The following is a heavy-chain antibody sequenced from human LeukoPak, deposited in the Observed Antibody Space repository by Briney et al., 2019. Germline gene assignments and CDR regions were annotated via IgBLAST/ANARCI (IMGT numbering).Heavy chain of an antibody. CDR1: GYTFTSFS. Sequence: ASVKVSCKAPGYTFTSFSMNWVRQAPGQGLEWMGIINPRGGSTTYAQRFQGRVTMTRDTSTTTVYMELSSLRSEDTAVYYCARVASAVGVLDFWGQGTLVTVSS. D-gene: IGHD6-13*01. CDR2: INPRGGST. J-gene: IGHJ4*02. V-gene: IGHV1-46*01. CDR3: ARVASAVGVLDF.